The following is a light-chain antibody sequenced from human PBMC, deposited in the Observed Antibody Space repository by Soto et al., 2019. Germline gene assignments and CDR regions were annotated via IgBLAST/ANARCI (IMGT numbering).Light chain of an antibody. CDR3: QQRGNWPT. CDR1: QSVGSY. CDR2: DAS. J-gene: IGKJ4*01. V-gene: IGKV3-11*01. Sequence: EIVLTQSPATLSLSPGEKATLSCRASQSVGSYLAWYQQKPGQAPRLLISDASNRAPGIPARFSGSGSGTDFTLTNSSLEPEDFAVYYCQQRGNWPTFGGGTKVEIK.